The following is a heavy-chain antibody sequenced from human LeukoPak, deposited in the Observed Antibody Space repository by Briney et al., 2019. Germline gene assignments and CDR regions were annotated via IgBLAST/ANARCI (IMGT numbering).Heavy chain of an antibody. CDR2: INPSGGST. D-gene: IGHD3-10*01. V-gene: IGHV1-46*01. Sequence: ASVKVSCKASGYTFTSYYMHWVRQAPGQGLKWMGIINPSGGSTSYAQKFQGRDTMTRDTSTSTVYMELSSLRSEDTTVYYCARDSPRVYYGSGSYYNALGYWGQGTLVTVSS. J-gene: IGHJ4*02. CDR1: GYTFTSYY. CDR3: ARDSPRVYYGSGSYYNALGY.